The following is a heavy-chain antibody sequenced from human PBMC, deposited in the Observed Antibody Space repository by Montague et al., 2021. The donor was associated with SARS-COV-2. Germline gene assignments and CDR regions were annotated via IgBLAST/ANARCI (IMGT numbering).Heavy chain of an antibody. Sequence: CAISGDSVSSDTAAWNWIRQSPSRGLEWLGRTYYRSGWYNDYAVSVKSRITLNPETSKNQFSLQMKYVTPEDTAVYYCAREYLGLDAMDVWGQGTTVIVSS. CDR1: GDSVSSDTAA. V-gene: IGHV6-1*01. CDR2: TYYRSGWYN. D-gene: IGHD3/OR15-3a*01. J-gene: IGHJ6*02. CDR3: AREYLGLDAMDV.